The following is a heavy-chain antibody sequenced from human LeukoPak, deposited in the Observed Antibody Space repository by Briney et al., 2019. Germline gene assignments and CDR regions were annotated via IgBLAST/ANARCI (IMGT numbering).Heavy chain of an antibody. Sequence: PGASVKVSCKASGYTFTNYYMHWVRQAPGQGLEWMGWMNPNSGGTKYAQIFQDRVTMTRDTSISTAYMELSRLRSDDTAVYYCARDHQGELQRTDYYYYMDVWGKGTTVTVSS. CDR3: ARDHQGELQRTDYYYYMDV. D-gene: IGHD3/OR15-3a*01. CDR2: MNPNSGGT. CDR1: GYTFTNYY. J-gene: IGHJ6*03. V-gene: IGHV1-2*02.